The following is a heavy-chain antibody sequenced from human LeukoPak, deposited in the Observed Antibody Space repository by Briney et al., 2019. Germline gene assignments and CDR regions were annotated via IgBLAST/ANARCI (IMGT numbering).Heavy chain of an antibody. J-gene: IGHJ1*01. CDR3: ARPVAASYAEYF. Sequence: GGSLRLSCAASGFSFSDYYMSWIRQAPEKGLEWVSYISSSAITIHYADSVNGRFTISRDNAKNSLFLQMNSLRDEDTAIYYCARPVAASYAEYF. D-gene: IGHD6-19*01. CDR2: ISSSAITI. V-gene: IGHV3-11*04. CDR1: GFSFSDYY.